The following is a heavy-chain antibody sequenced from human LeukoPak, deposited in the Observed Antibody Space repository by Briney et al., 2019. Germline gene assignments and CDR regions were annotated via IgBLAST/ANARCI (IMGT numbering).Heavy chain of an antibody. CDR3: ARARGDYYDSSGYYSAFDY. Sequence: NPSKTLSLTCTVSGGSISSYYWSWIRQPAGKGLEWIGRIYTSGSTNYNPSLKSRVTMSVDTSKNQFSLKLSSVTAADTAVYYCARARGDYYDSSGYYSAFDYWGRGTLVTVSS. D-gene: IGHD3-22*01. V-gene: IGHV4-4*07. CDR2: IYTSGST. J-gene: IGHJ4*02. CDR1: GGSISSYY.